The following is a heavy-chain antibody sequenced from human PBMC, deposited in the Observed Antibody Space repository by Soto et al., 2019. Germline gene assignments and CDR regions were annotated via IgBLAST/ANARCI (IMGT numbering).Heavy chain of an antibody. Sequence: VQLLESGGGLVQPGGSLRLSCAASGFTFSSYAMSWVRQAPGKGLEWVSVISGSGATTYYADSVKGRFTISTDNSKNTLYLQMNSLSAEDTAVYYCARLTVTTSDDAFDIWGQGTMVTVSS. CDR2: ISGSGATT. V-gene: IGHV3-23*01. J-gene: IGHJ3*02. D-gene: IGHD4-17*01. CDR3: ARLTVTTSDDAFDI. CDR1: GFTFSSYA.